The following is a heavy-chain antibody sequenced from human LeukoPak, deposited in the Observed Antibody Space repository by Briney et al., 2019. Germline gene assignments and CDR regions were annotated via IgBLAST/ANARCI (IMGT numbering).Heavy chain of an antibody. J-gene: IGHJ2*01. Sequence: GASVTVSCKASGYTFTAHYIHWVRQAPGQGLEWMGWIDPNSGGTNYAQKFLGSVTMTGDTSINTAFMELSRLRSDDTAIYYCARGRGTTMLWGVITNYFDLWGRGSLVTVSS. V-gene: IGHV1-2*02. CDR2: IDPNSGGT. D-gene: IGHD3-10*01. CDR3: ARGRGTTMLWGVITNYFDL. CDR1: GYTFTAHY.